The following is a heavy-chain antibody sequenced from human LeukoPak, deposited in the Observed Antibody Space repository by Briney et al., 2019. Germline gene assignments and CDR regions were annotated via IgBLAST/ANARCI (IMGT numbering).Heavy chain of an antibody. CDR2: IDPSDSYT. CDR3: ATGRYGSGSYMYYFDY. CDR1: VYSSTSYYW. D-gene: IGHD3-10*01. V-gene: IGHV5-10-1*01. J-gene: IGHJ4*02. Sequence: GEPLKISCKGSVYSSTSYYWISWVRQMPGKGLEWVGRIDPSDSYTNYSPSFQGHVTISADKSISTAYLQWSSLKASDTAMYYCATGRYGSGSYMYYFDYWGQGTLVTVSS.